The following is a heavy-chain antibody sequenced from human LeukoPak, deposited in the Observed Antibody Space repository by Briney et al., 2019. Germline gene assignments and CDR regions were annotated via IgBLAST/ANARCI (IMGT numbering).Heavy chain of an antibody. CDR2: ISSSSSYI. D-gene: IGHD5-18*01. CDR1: GFTFSSYS. V-gene: IGHV3-21*01. CDR3: ATLSYGDFDY. Sequence: PGGSLRLSCAASGFTFSSYSMNWVRQAPGKGLEWVSSISSSSSYIYYADSARGRFTISRDNAKNSLYLQMNSLRAEDTAVYYCATLSYGDFDYWGQGTLVTVSS. J-gene: IGHJ4*02.